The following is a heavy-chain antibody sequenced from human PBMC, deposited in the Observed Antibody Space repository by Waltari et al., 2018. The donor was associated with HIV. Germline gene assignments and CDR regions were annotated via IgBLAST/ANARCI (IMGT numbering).Heavy chain of an antibody. CDR1: GFSLSTSGVG. J-gene: IGHJ5*02. CDR2: IYWNGNK. Sequence: QITLEESGPMLVKPTQTLTLTCTFSGFSLSTSGVGVGWIRQPPGKALEWLALIYWNGNKHYSPSLKSRVTITKETSKDQVVLKMTNMDPADTATYFCARRPGYCSGTRCYYSHWFDPWGQGTLVTVSS. D-gene: IGHD2-2*03. V-gene: IGHV2-5*01. CDR3: ARRPGYCSGTRCYYSHWFDP.